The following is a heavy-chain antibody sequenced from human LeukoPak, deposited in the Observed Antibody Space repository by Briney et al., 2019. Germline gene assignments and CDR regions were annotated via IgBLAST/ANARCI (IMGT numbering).Heavy chain of an antibody. D-gene: IGHD6-19*01. V-gene: IGHV3-23*01. CDR3: AKIPVSYSSGWSTFDY. J-gene: IGHJ4*02. CDR1: GFTFSGYA. CDR2: ISGSGGST. Sequence: GGSLRLSCAASGFTFSGYAMSWVRQTPGKGLEWVSGISGSGGSTNYADSVKGRFTISRDNSKNTLYLQMNSLRAEDTAIYYCAKIPVSYSSGWSTFDYWGQGTLVTVSS.